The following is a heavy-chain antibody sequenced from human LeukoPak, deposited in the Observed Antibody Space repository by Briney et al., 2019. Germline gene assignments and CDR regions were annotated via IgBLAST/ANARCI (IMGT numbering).Heavy chain of an antibody. D-gene: IGHD5-24*01. J-gene: IGHJ4*02. CDR2: ISSDGSRT. V-gene: IGHV3-74*01. Sequence: PGGSLRLSCAASGFTFSTYWIHWLRQTPEKGLVWVSRISSDGSRTTYADSVKGRLTIFRDNAKSTVYLQMNSLRAEDTAVYYCGRDTGDGYNSYFDYWGQGTMVSVSA. CDR3: GRDTGDGYNSYFDY. CDR1: GFTFSTYW.